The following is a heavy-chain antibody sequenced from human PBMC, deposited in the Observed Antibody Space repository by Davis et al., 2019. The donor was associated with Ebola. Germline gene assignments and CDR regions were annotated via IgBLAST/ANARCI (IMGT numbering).Heavy chain of an antibody. CDR1: GYTFTSYG. Sequence: AASVKVSCKASGYTFTSYGISWLRQVPGQGLEWLGGVNPISGTSNYAQKFQGRVMITADKSTDTAYMELSSLRSEDTAVYYCARDRYFDSSGFYFESEFWGQGTLVTVSS. CDR2: VNPISGTS. CDR3: ARDRYFDSSGFYFESEF. V-gene: IGHV1-69*06. D-gene: IGHD3-22*01. J-gene: IGHJ1*01.